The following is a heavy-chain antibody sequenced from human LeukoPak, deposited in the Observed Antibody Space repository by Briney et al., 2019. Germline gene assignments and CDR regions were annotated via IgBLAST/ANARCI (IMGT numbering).Heavy chain of an antibody. CDR3: AKQLGYCSDGSCYFPY. Sequence: GGSLRLSCAASGFTFSSSAMSWVRQAPGKGLEWVSAISNNGGYTYYADSVQGRFTISSDNSKSTLCLQMNSLRAEDTAVYYCAKQLGYCSDGSCYFPYWGQGTLVTVSS. D-gene: IGHD2-15*01. V-gene: IGHV3-23*01. J-gene: IGHJ4*02. CDR2: ISNNGGYT. CDR1: GFTFSSSA.